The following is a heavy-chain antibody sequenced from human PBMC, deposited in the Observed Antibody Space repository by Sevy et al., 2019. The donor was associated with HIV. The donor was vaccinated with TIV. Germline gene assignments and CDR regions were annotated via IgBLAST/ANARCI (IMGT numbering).Heavy chain of an antibody. D-gene: IGHD3-3*01. Sequence: ASVKVSCKASGYTFTSYDINWVRQATGQGLEWMGWMNPNSGNTGYAQKFQGRVHMTRNTSISTAYMELSSLRSEDTAVYYCARHLAYDFWSGYYYYYYGMDVWGQGTTVTVSS. CDR1: GYTFTSYD. CDR3: ARHLAYDFWSGYYYYYYGMDV. V-gene: IGHV1-8*01. CDR2: MNPNSGNT. J-gene: IGHJ6*02.